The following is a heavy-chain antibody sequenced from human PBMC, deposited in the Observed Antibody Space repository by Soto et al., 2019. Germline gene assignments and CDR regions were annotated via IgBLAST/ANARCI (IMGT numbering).Heavy chain of an antibody. CDR2: ISGSGGST. J-gene: IGHJ6*02. CDR3: AKWDSTVVVTKYGMDD. D-gene: IGHD2-2*01. V-gene: IGHV3-23*01. Sequence: GGSLRLSCAASGFIFNVYAMSWVRQAPGKGLEWVSTISGSGGSTYYADSVKGRFTISRDNSKNTLFLQMNSLRAEDTAVYYCAKWDSTVVVTKYGMDDWGQGTTVTVSS. CDR1: GFIFNVYA.